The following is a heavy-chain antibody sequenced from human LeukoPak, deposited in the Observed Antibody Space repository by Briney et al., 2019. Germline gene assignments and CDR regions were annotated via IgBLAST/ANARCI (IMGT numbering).Heavy chain of an antibody. CDR1: GDSINSLDL. CDR3: ARVDHWFDP. V-gene: IGHV4-4*02. CDR2: MYLSGTT. D-gene: IGHD3-9*01. Sequence: SETLSLTCTVSGDSINSLDLWSWVRQPPGKGLEWIGEMYLSGTTHSNPSIKSRVTISIDKSKNQFFLNLSSVTAADTAVYYCARVDHWFDPWGQGTLVTVSS. J-gene: IGHJ5*02.